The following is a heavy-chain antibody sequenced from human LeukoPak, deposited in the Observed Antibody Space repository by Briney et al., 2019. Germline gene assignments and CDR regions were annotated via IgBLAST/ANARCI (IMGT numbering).Heavy chain of an antibody. CDR2: INPNGGGT. CDR1: GYTFTGYY. Sequence: ASVKVSCKSSGYTFTGYYMHWVRQAPGQGLEWMGWINPNGGGTNYAQKFQGRVTMTRDTSISTAYMELGRLRSDDTAVYYCARGTGYSYGCFDYWGQGTLVTVSS. CDR3: ARGTGYSYGCFDY. J-gene: IGHJ4*02. V-gene: IGHV1-2*02. D-gene: IGHD5-18*01.